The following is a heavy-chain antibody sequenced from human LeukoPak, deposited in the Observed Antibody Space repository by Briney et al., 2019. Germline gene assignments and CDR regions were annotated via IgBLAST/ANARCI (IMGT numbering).Heavy chain of an antibody. CDR1: GFTFSSYS. D-gene: IGHD6-13*01. CDR2: ISHRGST. J-gene: IGHJ4*02. V-gene: IGHV4-34*01. Sequence: GSLRLSCAASGFTFSSYSMNWIRQPPGKGLEWIGEISHRGSTNYNPSLKSRVTISVYTSKNQFSLKLTFVTAADTAVYYCARGRRQLVRSWGYWGQGTLVTVSS. CDR3: ARGRRQLVRSWGY.